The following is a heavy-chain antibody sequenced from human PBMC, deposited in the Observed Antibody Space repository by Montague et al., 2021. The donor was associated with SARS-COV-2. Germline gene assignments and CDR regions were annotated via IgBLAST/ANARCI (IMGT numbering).Heavy chain of an antibody. CDR2: INYSGST. CDR3: ARHVIPRSRSGLGWFDP. Sequence: SETLSLTCTVSGGSVSSATYYWSWIRQPPGKGLEWIGYINYSGSTSYNPSLKSRVTISVDMSKNQFSLRLSSVTAADTALYHCARHVIPRSRSGLGWFDPWGQGTLVTVSS. V-gene: IGHV4-61*01. J-gene: IGHJ5*02. D-gene: IGHD3-3*01. CDR1: GGSVSSATYY.